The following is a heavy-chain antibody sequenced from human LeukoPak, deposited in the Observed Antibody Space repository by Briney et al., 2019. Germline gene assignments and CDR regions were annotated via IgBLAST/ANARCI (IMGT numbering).Heavy chain of an antibody. Sequence: SETLSLTCTVSGGSISSYYWSWIRQPAGKGLEWIGRIYSSGSTNYNPSLKSRVTMSVDTSKNQFSLKLSSVTAADTAVYYCAREFPTTYYDFWSGYPHYFDYWGQGTLVTVSS. V-gene: IGHV4-4*07. D-gene: IGHD3-3*01. CDR2: IYSSGST. CDR1: GGSISSYY. J-gene: IGHJ4*02. CDR3: AREFPTTYYDFWSGYPHYFDY.